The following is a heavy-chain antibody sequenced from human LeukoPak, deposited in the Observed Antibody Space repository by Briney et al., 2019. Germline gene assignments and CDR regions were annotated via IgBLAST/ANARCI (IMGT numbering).Heavy chain of an antibody. CDR1: GYTFTSYG. J-gene: IGHJ3*02. CDR2: ISAYNGNT. Sequence: ASVKVSCKASGYTFTSYGISWVQQAPGQGLEWMGWISAYNGNTNYAQKLQGRVTMTTDTSTSTAYMELRSLRSDDTAVYYCAIPAVGAHETFDIWGQGTMVTVSS. CDR3: AIPAVGAHETFDI. D-gene: IGHD1-26*01. V-gene: IGHV1-18*01.